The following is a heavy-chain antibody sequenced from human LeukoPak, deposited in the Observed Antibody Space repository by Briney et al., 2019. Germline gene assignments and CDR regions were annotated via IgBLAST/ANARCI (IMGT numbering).Heavy chain of an antibody. CDR3: ARDGTTVTTYHNWFDP. CDR1: EYTFAITNYY. J-gene: IGHJ5*02. CDR2: TNPSGGST. Sequence: ASVKVSCKASEYTFAITNYYVHWVRQAPGQGLEWMGITNPSGGSTTYAQKFQGRVTVTRDTSASTVYMELSRLRSDDTAVYYCARDGTTVTTYHNWFDPWGQGTLVTVSS. D-gene: IGHD4-11*01. V-gene: IGHV1-46*01.